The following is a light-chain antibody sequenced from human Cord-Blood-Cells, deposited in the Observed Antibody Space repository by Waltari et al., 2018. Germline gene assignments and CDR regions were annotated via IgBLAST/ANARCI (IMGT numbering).Light chain of an antibody. CDR1: QSVSSSY. Sequence: EIVLTQSPGTLSLSPGERATLSCRASQSVSSSYLAWYQQKPGQAPRLLIYGASSRATGIPDRVSGRGSGTDFTLTISRPGPEDFSVYLCQQEGSSPYSFGQGTKLEIK. V-gene: IGKV3-20*01. CDR2: GAS. CDR3: QQEGSSPYS. J-gene: IGKJ2*03.